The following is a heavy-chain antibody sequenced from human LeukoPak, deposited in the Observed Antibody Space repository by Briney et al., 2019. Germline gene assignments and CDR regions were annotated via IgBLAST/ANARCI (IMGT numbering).Heavy chain of an antibody. V-gene: IGHV3-21*01. Sequence: GGSLRLSCAASGFTFDDYGMSWVRQAPGKGLEWVSSISSSSSNIYYADSVKGRFTISRDNAKNSLYLQMNSLTAEDTAVYYCARLGYSSSSDYWGQGTLVTVSS. CDR1: GFTFDDYG. D-gene: IGHD6-13*01. CDR3: ARLGYSSSSDY. CDR2: ISSSSSNI. J-gene: IGHJ4*02.